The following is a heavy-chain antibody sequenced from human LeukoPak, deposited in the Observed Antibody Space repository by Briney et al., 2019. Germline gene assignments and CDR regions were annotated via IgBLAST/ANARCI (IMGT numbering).Heavy chain of an antibody. V-gene: IGHV3-23*01. CDR3: AKDRPNYYDTSGHYYRRNGDC. CDR1: GFTFSIYA. D-gene: IGHD3-22*01. Sequence: GGSLRLSCAASGFTFSIYAMSWVRQAPGKGLEWVSSITSSGAGTYYPDSVKGRFTISRDNSENTLYLQMNSLRAEDTAVYYCAKDRPNYYDTSGHYYRRNGDCWGQGALVTVS. CDR2: ITSSGAGT. J-gene: IGHJ4*02.